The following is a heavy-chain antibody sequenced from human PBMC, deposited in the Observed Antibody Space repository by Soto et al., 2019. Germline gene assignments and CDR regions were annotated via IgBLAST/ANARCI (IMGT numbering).Heavy chain of an antibody. CDR2: ISVSGGST. V-gene: IGHV3-23*01. CDR3: AKGGGYTRYCSGGSCYPYFDY. J-gene: IGHJ4*02. CDR1: GFTFSSYA. Sequence: PGGSLRLSCAASGFTFSSYAMSWVRQAPGKGLEWVSAISVSGGSTYYADSVKGRFTISRDNSKNTLYLQMNSLRAEDTAVYYCAKGGGYTRYCSGGSCYPYFDYWGQGTLVTVSS. D-gene: IGHD2-15*01.